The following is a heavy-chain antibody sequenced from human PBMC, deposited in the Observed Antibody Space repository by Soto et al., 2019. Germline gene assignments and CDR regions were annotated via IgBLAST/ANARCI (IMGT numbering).Heavy chain of an antibody. CDR3: GRDRSFIPY. CDR1: GFTFNDAW. Sequence: GGSLRLSCAASGFTFNDAWMSWFRQAPGKGLEWVGFIRSTTYGGTTEYAASVKGRFTISRDDSRSIAYLQMNSLTTEDTAVYYCGRDRSFIPYWGPGTLVTVSS. CDR2: IRSTTYGGTT. V-gene: IGHV3-49*03. D-gene: IGHD6-13*01. J-gene: IGHJ4*02.